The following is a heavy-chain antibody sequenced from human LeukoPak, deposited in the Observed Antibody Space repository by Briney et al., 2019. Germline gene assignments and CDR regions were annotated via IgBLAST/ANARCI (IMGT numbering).Heavy chain of an antibody. Sequence: GGSLRLSCAASGFTFSSYSMNWVRQAPGKGLEWVSYISSSSSTIYYADSVKGRFTNSRDNAKNSLYLQMNSLRAEDTAVYYCARGAGGMIVVVPDYWGQGTLVTVSS. CDR3: ARGAGGMIVVVPDY. V-gene: IGHV3-48*04. J-gene: IGHJ4*02. CDR2: ISSSSSTI. CDR1: GFTFSSYS. D-gene: IGHD3-22*01.